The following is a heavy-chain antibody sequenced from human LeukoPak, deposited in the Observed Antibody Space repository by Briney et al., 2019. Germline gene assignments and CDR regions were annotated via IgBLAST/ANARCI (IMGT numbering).Heavy chain of an antibody. J-gene: IGHJ5*02. Sequence: SETLSLTCTVSGASISSHSVSWIRQPPGKGLEWIGCISYSGSANYNPSLKSRVTISLDTSKNQFSLKLSSVTAADTAVYYCARRGRPGKVRGVVITNWFDPWGQGTLVTVSS. CDR1: GASISSHS. V-gene: IGHV4-59*11. CDR2: ISYSGSA. CDR3: ARRGRPGKVRGVVITNWFDP. D-gene: IGHD3-10*01.